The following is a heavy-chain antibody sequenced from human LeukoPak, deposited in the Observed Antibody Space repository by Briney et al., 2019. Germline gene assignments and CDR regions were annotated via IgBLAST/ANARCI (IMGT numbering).Heavy chain of an antibody. CDR1: GFTFRTYA. CDR3: AKGSIAVAGKLDY. Sequence: GGSLRLSCGASGFTFRTYAMSWVRQAPGKGLEWVSAISGSGGSTYYADSVKGRFTISRDNSKNTLYLQMNSLRAEDTALYYCAKGSIAVAGKLDYWGQGTLVTVSS. J-gene: IGHJ4*02. D-gene: IGHD6-19*01. CDR2: ISGSGGST. V-gene: IGHV3-23*01.